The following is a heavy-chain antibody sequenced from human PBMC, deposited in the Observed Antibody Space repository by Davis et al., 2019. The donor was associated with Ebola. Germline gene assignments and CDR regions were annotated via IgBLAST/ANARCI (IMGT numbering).Heavy chain of an antibody. CDR1: GFTFSSYW. V-gene: IGHV3-74*01. CDR2: INSDGSST. D-gene: IGHD3-3*01. CDR3: AKDQGSNPYYDFWSGPRWFDP. J-gene: IGHJ5*02. Sequence: PGGSLRLSCAASGFTFSSYWMHWVRQAPGKGLVWVSRINSDGSSTSYADSVKGRFTISRDNAKNSLYLQMNSLRAEDTAVYYCAKDQGSNPYYDFWSGPRWFDPWGQGTLVTVSS.